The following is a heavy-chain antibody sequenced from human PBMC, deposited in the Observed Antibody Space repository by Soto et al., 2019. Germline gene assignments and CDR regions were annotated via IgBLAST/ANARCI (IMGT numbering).Heavy chain of an antibody. CDR1: GFSLSTSGVG. D-gene: IGHD2-2*01. CDR2: IYWDDDK. Sequence: QITLKESGPTLVKPTQTLTLTCTFSGFSLSTSGVGVGWIRQPPGKALEWLALIYWDDDKFYTPSLKSRLTITKDTSKNQGVLTMTNMDPVDTATYFCAHWDCLSTNCYAPPYFDYWGQGTLVTVSS. J-gene: IGHJ4*02. CDR3: AHWDCLSTNCYAPPYFDY. V-gene: IGHV2-5*02.